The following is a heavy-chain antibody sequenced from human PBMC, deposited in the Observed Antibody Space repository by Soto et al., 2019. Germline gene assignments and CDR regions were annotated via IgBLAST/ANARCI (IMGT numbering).Heavy chain of an antibody. D-gene: IGHD2-15*01. CDR2: INHSGST. J-gene: IGHJ5*02. CDR1: EGSCIDYY. Sequence: SETLSLTYSVEEGSCIDYYGSWIRQPPGKGLEWIGEINHSGSTNYNPSLKSRVTISVDTSKNQFSLKLSSVTAADTAVYYCARRRRLLLPHRSFEPWGHGTPVT. CDR3: ARRRRLLLPHRSFEP. V-gene: IGHV4-34*01.